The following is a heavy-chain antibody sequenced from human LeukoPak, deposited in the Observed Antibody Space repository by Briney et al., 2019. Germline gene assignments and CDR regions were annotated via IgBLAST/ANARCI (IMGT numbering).Heavy chain of an antibody. J-gene: IGHJ4*02. V-gene: IGHV4-39*07. CDR1: GGSISSSSYY. CDR2: IYYSGST. CDR3: TTIPHYDSSGHFDH. Sequence: SETLSLTCTVSGGSISSSSYYWGWIRQPPGKGLEWIGSIYYSGSTYYNPSLKSRVTISGDTSMSQFSLELTSVTAADTAVYYCTTIPHYDSSGHFDHWGPGALVTVSS. D-gene: IGHD3-22*01.